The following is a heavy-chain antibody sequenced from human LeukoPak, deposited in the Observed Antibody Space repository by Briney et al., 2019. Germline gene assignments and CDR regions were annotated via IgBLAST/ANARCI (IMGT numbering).Heavy chain of an antibody. CDR3: ARRPYSYGLDV. J-gene: IGHJ6*02. Sequence: GESLKISCKGSGYTFTTYWIGWVRQMPGKGLEWMGIIYPSDSDTRYSPSFQGQVTISVDKSINTAYLQWSNLRASDTAIYYCARRPYSYGLDVWGQGTAVTVSS. CDR1: GYTFTTYW. CDR2: IYPSDSDT. V-gene: IGHV5-51*01. D-gene: IGHD3-16*01.